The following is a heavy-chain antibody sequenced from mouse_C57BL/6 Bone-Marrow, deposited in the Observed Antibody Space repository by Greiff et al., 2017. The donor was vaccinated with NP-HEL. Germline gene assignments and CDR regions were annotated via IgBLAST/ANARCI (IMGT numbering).Heavy chain of an antibody. J-gene: IGHJ3*01. CDR3: GGGPLPWFAY. CDR1: GYTFTSYW. CDR2: IDPSDSYT. V-gene: IGHV1-50*01. Sequence: VQLQQPGAELVKPGASVKLSCKASGYTFTSYWMQWVKQRPGQGLEWIGEIDPSDSYTNYNQKFKGKATLTVDPSSSTAYLQLSSLTSEDSAVYYCGGGPLPWFAYWGQGTLVTVSA.